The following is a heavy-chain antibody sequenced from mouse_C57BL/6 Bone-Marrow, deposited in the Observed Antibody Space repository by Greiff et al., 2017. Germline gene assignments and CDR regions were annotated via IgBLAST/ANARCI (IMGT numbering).Heavy chain of an antibody. V-gene: IGHV5-16*01. CDR2: INYDGSST. CDR1: GFTFSDYY. CDR3: ARIYYDYDGGVRYAMDY. D-gene: IGHD2-4*01. J-gene: IGHJ4*01. Sequence: EVQRVESEGGLVQPGSSMKLSCTASGFTFSDYYMAWVRQVPEKGLEWVANINYDGSSTYYLDSLTIRFIISRDNAKNILYLQRSSLKSEDTATYYCARIYYDYDGGVRYAMDYGGQGTSVTVSS.